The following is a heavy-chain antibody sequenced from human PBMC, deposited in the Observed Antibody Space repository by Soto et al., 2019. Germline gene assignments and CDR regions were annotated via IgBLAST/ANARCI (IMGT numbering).Heavy chain of an antibody. CDR2: IYYSGSP. D-gene: IGHD4-17*01. V-gene: IGHV4-39*01. CDR3: VRSPTAVTTPRRDTFDV. J-gene: IGHJ3*01. CDR1: GGXMTSVTYN. Sequence: XEXLSLTPTVSGGXMTSVTYNWGWIRQPPGNRLEWIGNIYYSGSPYYNPSLKSRVTISVYTSRNQLSLKLSSVTDADTAVYYCVRSPTAVTTPRRDTFDVWGQGTMVTVSS.